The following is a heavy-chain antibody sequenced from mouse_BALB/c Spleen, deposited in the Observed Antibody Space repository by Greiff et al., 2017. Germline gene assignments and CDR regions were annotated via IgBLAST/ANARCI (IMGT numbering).Heavy chain of an antibody. Sequence: VKLQQSGAELVRPGVSVKISCKGSGYTFTDYAMHWVKQSHAKSLEWIGVISTYYGDASYNQKFKGKATMTVDKSSSTAYMELARLTSEDSAIYYCARRIDGYYGDYAMDYWGQGTSVTVSS. CDR1: GYTFTDYA. J-gene: IGHJ4*01. CDR2: ISTYYGDA. D-gene: IGHD2-3*01. V-gene: IGHV1S137*01. CDR3: ARRIDGYYGDYAMDY.